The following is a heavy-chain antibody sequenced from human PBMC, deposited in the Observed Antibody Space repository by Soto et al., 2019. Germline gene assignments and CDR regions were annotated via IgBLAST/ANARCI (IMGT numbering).Heavy chain of an antibody. D-gene: IGHD6-25*01. J-gene: IGHJ3*02. CDR3: VGGSGPPDPEDACGI. Sequence: QITLKESGPTLVKPTQPLTLTCTLSGFSLSTSGVGVGWIRQPPGQALDWLTLIYWNDDKRYSPSLQNRLTIAKKTSQYQVVLPVTNMDHGDTATYYCVGGSGPPDPEDACGIWGHGTMVTV. V-gene: IGHV2-5*04. CDR1: GFSLSTSGVG. CDR2: IYWNDDK.